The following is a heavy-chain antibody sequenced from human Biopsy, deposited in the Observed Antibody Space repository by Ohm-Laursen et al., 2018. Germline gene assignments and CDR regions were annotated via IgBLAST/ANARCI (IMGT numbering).Heavy chain of an antibody. Sequence: SVKVSCKASGGTFTNYAISWVRQAPGQGLEWMGGIIPIFGTATYAQKFQGRITITADESTSTAYMELSSLTSDDTAVYFCARGEGSSWFDPWGHGTLVTVSS. CDR3: ARGEGSSWFDP. D-gene: IGHD1-26*01. J-gene: IGHJ5*02. CDR2: IIPIFGTA. V-gene: IGHV1-69*13. CDR1: GGTFTNYA.